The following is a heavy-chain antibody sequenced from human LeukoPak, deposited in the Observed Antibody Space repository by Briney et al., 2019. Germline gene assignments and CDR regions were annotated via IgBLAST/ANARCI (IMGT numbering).Heavy chain of an antibody. J-gene: IGHJ4*02. CDR3: AAGSSHTGTQLDY. CDR1: GYTFTGYY. Sequence: GASVKVSCKASGYTFTGYYMHWVRQAPGQGLEWMGRINPNSGGTNYAQKFQGRVTMTRDTSISTAYMELSRLRSDDTAVYYCAAGSSHTGTQLDYWGQGTLVTVSS. V-gene: IGHV1-2*06. D-gene: IGHD1-1*01. CDR2: INPNSGGT.